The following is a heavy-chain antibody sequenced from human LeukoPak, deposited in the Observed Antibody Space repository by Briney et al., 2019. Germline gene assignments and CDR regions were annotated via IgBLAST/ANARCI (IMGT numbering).Heavy chain of an antibody. CDR3: ARGNYDYVWGGIDY. J-gene: IGHJ4*02. D-gene: IGHD3-16*01. CDR2: IYHSGST. CDR1: GYSISSGYY. Sequence: TLSLTCTVSGYSISSGYYWGWIRQPPGKGLEWIGSIYHSGSTYYNPSIKSRVTISVGTSKNQFSLKLSSVTATDTAVYYCARGNYDYVWGGIDYWGQGTLVTVSS. V-gene: IGHV4-38-2*02.